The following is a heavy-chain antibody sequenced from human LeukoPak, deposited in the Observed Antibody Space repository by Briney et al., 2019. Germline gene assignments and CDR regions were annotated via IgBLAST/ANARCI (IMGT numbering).Heavy chain of an antibody. D-gene: IGHD3-16*01. Sequence: GGSLRLSCEGSGFNISTYWMSWVRQAPGKGLEWVANIKQDGTEKYYVDSVKGRFTISRDNAKNSLYLQMNTLRGEDTAVYYCTRGGGGRYFDYWGQGALVSVSS. V-gene: IGHV3-7*04. CDR2: IKQDGTEK. J-gene: IGHJ4*02. CDR1: GFNISTYW. CDR3: TRGGGGRYFDY.